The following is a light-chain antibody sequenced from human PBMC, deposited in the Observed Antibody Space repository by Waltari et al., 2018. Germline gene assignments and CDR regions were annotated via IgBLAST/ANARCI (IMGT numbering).Light chain of an antibody. CDR1: SSDVGTYKF. J-gene: IGLJ3*02. Sequence: QSALTQPASVSGSPVQSITISCTGSSSDVGTYKFVSWYQQHPGKAPKLMIYEINQRTAGISNRCSGSKFGNTAVLTISGLQTEDEADYYCCSYVTGDTWVFGGGTRVAVL. V-gene: IGLV2-23*02. CDR2: EIN. CDR3: CSYVTGDTWV.